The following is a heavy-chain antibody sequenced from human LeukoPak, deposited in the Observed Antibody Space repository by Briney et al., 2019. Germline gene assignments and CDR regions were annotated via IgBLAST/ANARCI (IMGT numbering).Heavy chain of an antibody. V-gene: IGHV3-23*01. CDR1: GFTFSSYA. CDR2: ISGSGDNT. J-gene: IGHJ3*02. D-gene: IGHD5-12*01. CDR3: AKDHQEGYLNAFDI. Sequence: GGSLRLSCAASGFTFSSYAMNWVRQAPGKGLEWISSISGSGDNTYYADSVKGRFTISRDNSKNTLYLQMNSLRADDTAVYYCAKDHQEGYLNAFDIWGQGTMVAVSS.